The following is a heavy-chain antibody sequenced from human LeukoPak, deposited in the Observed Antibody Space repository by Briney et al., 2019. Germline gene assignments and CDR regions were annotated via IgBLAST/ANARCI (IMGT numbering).Heavy chain of an antibody. CDR1: GYTFTSYG. Sequence: VSTVKVSCKASGYTFTSYGISWVRQAPGQGLEWMGWISAYNGNTNYAQKLQGRVTMTTDTSTSIAYMELRSLRSDDTAVYYCARDGFWLWYMDVWGKGTTVTVSS. CDR3: ARDGFWLWYMDV. D-gene: IGHD3-22*01. J-gene: IGHJ6*03. CDR2: ISAYNGNT. V-gene: IGHV1-18*01.